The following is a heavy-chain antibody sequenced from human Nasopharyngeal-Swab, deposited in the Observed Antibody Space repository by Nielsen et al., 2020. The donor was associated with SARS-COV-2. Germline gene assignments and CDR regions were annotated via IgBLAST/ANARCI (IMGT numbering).Heavy chain of an antibody. V-gene: IGHV4-34*01. Sequence: SETLSLTCSVSGGSLSKYHWSWIRQAPGKGLEWIGEINHSGTTNYNPSLKSRVSISIDMSENQIPLKLKMTSVTAADTAVYYCGTVAVSEDWGQGSLVTVSS. CDR1: GGSLSKYH. D-gene: IGHD1-14*01. CDR3: GTVAVSED. CDR2: INHSGTT. J-gene: IGHJ4*02.